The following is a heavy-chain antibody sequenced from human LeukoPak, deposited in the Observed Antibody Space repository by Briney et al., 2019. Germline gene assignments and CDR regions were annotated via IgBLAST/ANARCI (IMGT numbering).Heavy chain of an antibody. CDR3: ARGKMATKRRYFDY. V-gene: IGHV4-34*01. D-gene: IGHD5-24*01. Sequence: PSETLSLTCAVYGGSFSGYYWSWIRQPPGKGLEWIGEINHSGGTNYNPSLKSRVTISVDTSKNQFSLKLSSVTAADTAVYYCARGKMATKRRYFDYWGQGTLVTVSS. J-gene: IGHJ4*02. CDR2: INHSGGT. CDR1: GGSFSGYY.